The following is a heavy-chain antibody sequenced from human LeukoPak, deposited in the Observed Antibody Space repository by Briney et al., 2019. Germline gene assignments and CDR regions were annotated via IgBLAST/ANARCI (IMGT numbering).Heavy chain of an antibody. D-gene: IGHD4-17*01. J-gene: IGHJ4*02. CDR3: AIFQGTYGDNDNDF. CDR1: GGTFRSYA. Sequence: SVTVSCKASGGTFRSYAINWVRQAPGKGLEWMGGIIPVINTPKYGQRFQGRVTITADDSSSTGYMEVSSLRSEDTAVYFCAIFQGTYGDNDNDFWGQGTLVTVSS. CDR2: IIPVINTP. V-gene: IGHV1-69*01.